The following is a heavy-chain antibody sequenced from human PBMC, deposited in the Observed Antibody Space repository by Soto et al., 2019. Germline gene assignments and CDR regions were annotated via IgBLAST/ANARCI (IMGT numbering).Heavy chain of an antibody. CDR2: VNAGNDNT. CDR3: AREVPYGYSRFDY. J-gene: IGHJ4*02. V-gene: IGHV1-3*01. D-gene: IGHD5-18*01. CDR1: GYTFTNNV. Sequence: QVHLVQSGAEVKKPGASVKVSCKTSGYTFTNNVIHWVRQAPGQRLGWMGWVNAGNDNTKWSREFQGRLTLTKDTSAPTAYMELSSLTSEDTAIYFCAREVPYGYSRFDYWFQATLVTVSS.